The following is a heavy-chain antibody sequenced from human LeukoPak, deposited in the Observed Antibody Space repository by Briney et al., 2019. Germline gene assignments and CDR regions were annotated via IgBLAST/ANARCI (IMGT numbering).Heavy chain of an antibody. V-gene: IGHV3-66*01. CDR1: GFTVSSNY. Sequence: PGGSLRLSCAASGFTVSSNYMSWVRQAPGKGLEWVSVIYSGGSTYYADSVKGRFTISRDNAKNSLYLQMNSLRAEDTAVYYCAVVPDYDILTGPDPNDYWGQGTLVTVSS. D-gene: IGHD3-9*01. CDR2: IYSGGST. CDR3: AVVPDYDILTGPDPNDY. J-gene: IGHJ4*02.